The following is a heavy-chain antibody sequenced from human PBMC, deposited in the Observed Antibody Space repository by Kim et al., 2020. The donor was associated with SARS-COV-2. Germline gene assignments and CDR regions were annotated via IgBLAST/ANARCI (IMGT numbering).Heavy chain of an antibody. CDR2: KT. J-gene: IGHJ4*02. Sequence: KTSYCQKSQARVSIARDTSATTAYLGLSGLRSEDTAVYYCAREAVAGSFDYWGQGTLVTVSS. CDR3: AREAVAGSFDY. V-gene: IGHV1-3*01. D-gene: IGHD6-19*01.